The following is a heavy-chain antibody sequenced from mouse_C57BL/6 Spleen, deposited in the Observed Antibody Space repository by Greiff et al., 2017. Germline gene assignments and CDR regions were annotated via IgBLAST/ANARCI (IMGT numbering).Heavy chain of an antibody. V-gene: IGHV1-76*01. CDR1: GYTFTDYY. Sequence: QVQLKESGAELVRPGASVKLSCKASGYTFTDYYINWVKQRPGQGLEWIARIYPGSGNTYYNEKFKGKATLTAEKSSSTAYMQLSSLTSEDSAVYFCALYGSSPFAYWGQGTLVTVSA. J-gene: IGHJ3*01. D-gene: IGHD1-1*01. CDR3: ALYGSSPFAY. CDR2: IYPGSGNT.